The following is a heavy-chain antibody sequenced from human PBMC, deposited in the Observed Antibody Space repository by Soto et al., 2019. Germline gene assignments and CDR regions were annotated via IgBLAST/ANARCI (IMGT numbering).Heavy chain of an antibody. CDR3: AKGRIVVVPAARYYFDY. V-gene: IGHV3-23*01. D-gene: IGHD2-2*01. Sequence: EVQLLESGGGLVQPGGSLRLSCAASGFTFSSYAMSWVRQAPGKGLEWVSAISGSGGSTYYADSVKGRFTICRDNSKNTLYLQMNSLRAEDTAVYYCAKGRIVVVPAARYYFDYWGQGTLVTVSS. J-gene: IGHJ4*02. CDR2: ISGSGGST. CDR1: GFTFSSYA.